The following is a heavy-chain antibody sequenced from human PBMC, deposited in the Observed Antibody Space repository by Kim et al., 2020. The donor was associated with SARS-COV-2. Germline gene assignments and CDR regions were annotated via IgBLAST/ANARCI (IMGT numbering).Heavy chain of an antibody. D-gene: IGHD2-21*01. V-gene: IGHV4-34*01. CDR3: ARGKGVERDGYYYFDY. Sequence: SETLSLTCAVYGGSFSGYYWSWIRQPPGKGLEWIGEINHSGSTNYNPSLKSRVTISVDTSKNQFSLKLSSVTAADTAVYYCARGKGVERDGYYYFDYWGQGTLVTVSS. J-gene: IGHJ4*02. CDR1: GGSFSGYY. CDR2: INHSGST.